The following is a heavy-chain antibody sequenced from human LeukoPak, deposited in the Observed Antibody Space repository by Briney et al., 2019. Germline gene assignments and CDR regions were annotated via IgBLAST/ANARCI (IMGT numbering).Heavy chain of an antibody. Sequence: SETLSLTCTVSGGSISTNNRYWGWIRQSPGKGLEWIGGMSYSGSTSYNPSLKSRVTIAVDTSKNQFSLKLTSVTATDTALYYCARHAGSAYSNWFDSWGQETLVTVSS. CDR2: MSYSGST. CDR1: GGSISTNNRY. CDR3: ARHAGSAYSNWFDS. J-gene: IGHJ5*01. D-gene: IGHD5-18*01. V-gene: IGHV4-39*01.